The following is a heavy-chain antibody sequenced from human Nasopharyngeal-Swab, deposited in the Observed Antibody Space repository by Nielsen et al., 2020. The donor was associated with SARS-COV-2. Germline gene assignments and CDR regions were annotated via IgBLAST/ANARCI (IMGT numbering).Heavy chain of an antibody. CDR1: GFTFSTYW. CDR3: AKDRGCSGGSCNVHWYFDL. D-gene: IGHD2-15*01. V-gene: IGHV3-23*01. Sequence: GESLKISCAASGFTFSTYWMSWVRQAPGKGLEWVSAIGGTGGSTYYADSVKGQFTISRDNSKNTLYLQMNSLRAEDTAVYYCAKDRGCSGGSCNVHWYFDLWGRGTLVTVSS. J-gene: IGHJ2*01. CDR2: IGGTGGST.